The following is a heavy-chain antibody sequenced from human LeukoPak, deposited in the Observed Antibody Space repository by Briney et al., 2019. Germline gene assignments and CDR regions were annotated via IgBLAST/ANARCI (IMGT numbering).Heavy chain of an antibody. CDR3: ARVSCYGGYEDAFDI. D-gene: IGHD5-12*01. J-gene: IGHJ3*02. CDR2: ISSSGSTI. CDR1: GFTFSSYE. V-gene: IGHV3-48*03. Sequence: GGSLRLSCAASGFTFSSYEMNWVRQAPGKGLEWVSYISSSGSTIYYADSVKGRFTISRDNAKNSLYLQMNSLRAEDTAVYYCARVSCYGGYEDAFDIWGQGTMVTVSS.